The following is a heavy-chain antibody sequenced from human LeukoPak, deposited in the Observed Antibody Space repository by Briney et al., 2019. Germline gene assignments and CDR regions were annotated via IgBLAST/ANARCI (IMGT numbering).Heavy chain of an antibody. J-gene: IGHJ6*03. CDR1: GYTFTGYY. Sequence: ASVKVSCKASGYTFTGYYMHWVRQAPGQGLEWMGWINPNSGGTNYAQKFQGRVTITRDTSISTAYMELSRLRSDDTAVYYCARDEIAAAYYYYMDVWGKGTTVTISS. CDR2: INPNSGGT. D-gene: IGHD6-13*01. CDR3: ARDEIAAAYYYYMDV. V-gene: IGHV1-2*02.